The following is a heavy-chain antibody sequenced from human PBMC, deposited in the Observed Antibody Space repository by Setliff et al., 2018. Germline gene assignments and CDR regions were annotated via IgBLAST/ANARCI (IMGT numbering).Heavy chain of an antibody. Sequence: ASVKVSCKASGYTFTNHYMHWVRQAPGQGLEWMGMINPGGGSTTYAQKFQGRVTMTTDTYTSTANMELRSLRSDDTAVYYCVREGVDTRSSTDYRYYMDIWGKGTTVTVSS. CDR1: GYTFTNHY. CDR2: INPGGGST. CDR3: VREGVDTRSSTDYRYYMDI. D-gene: IGHD5-18*01. J-gene: IGHJ6*03. V-gene: IGHV1-46*01.